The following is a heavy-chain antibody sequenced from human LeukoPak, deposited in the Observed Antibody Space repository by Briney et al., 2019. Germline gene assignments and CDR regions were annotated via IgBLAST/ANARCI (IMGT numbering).Heavy chain of an antibody. CDR1: GFTFSNYW. CDR3: ARDDTHYGSSGSFYDAFDI. V-gene: IGHV3-7*01. D-gene: IGHD3-22*01. CDR2: IRRDGSET. J-gene: IGHJ3*02. Sequence: GGSLRLSCAASGFTFSNYWMTWVRRAPGKGLEWVANIRRDGSETHYVDSVMGRFTISRDNAKNSLYLQMNSLRAEDTAVYYCARDDTHYGSSGSFYDAFDIWGQGTMVTVSS.